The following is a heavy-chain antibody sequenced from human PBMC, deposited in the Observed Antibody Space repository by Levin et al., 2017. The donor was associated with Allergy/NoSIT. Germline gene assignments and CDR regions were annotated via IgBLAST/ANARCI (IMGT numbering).Heavy chain of an antibody. J-gene: IGHJ3*02. CDR2: INPNSGGT. CDR3: ARDRGSSSWSGGAFDI. D-gene: IGHD6-13*01. CDR1: GYTFTGYY. V-gene: IGHV1-2*02. Sequence: GESLKISCKASGYTFTGYYMHWVRQAPGQGLEWMGWINPNSGGTNYAQKFQGRVTMTRDTSISTAYMELSRLRSDDTAVYYCARDRGSSSWSGGAFDIWGQGTMVTVSS.